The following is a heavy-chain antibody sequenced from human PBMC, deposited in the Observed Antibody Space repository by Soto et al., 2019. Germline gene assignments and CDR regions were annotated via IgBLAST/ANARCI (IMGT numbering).Heavy chain of an antibody. V-gene: IGHV4-39*01. CDR3: ARHFMFHLVSINAFHF. CDR1: GGSSNSSDYY. D-gene: IGHD3-10*02. Sequence: TSETLSLTCTVSGGSSNSSDYYWGWIRQPPGKALEWIGSINYGGTTYNNPSLRSRVTISVDTSKSQLFLKLSSVTAADTAVYYCARHFMFHLVSINAFHFWCQGKMVTVSS. J-gene: IGHJ3*01. CDR2: INYGGTT.